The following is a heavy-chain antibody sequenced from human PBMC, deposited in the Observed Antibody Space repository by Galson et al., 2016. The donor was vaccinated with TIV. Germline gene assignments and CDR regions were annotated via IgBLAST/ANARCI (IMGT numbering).Heavy chain of an antibody. CDR1: GFTFSGYL. Sequence: SLSLSCAASGFTFSGYLMHWVRQVPGKGLVWVSRINSDGSTTSYADSVEGRFTISRDNARNTLFLQMNSLTADDTAVYYCARGPFYYGSGSSFYLDYWGQGTLVTVSS. CDR3: ARGPFYYGSGSSFYLDY. J-gene: IGHJ4*02. D-gene: IGHD3-10*01. V-gene: IGHV3-74*01. CDR2: INSDGSTT.